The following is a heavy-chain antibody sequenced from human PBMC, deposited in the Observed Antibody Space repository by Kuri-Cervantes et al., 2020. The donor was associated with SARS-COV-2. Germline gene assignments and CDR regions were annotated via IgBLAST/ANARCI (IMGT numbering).Heavy chain of an antibody. CDR3: ARGNPPKFGGVIVRPYYFDY. CDR2: INHSGST. J-gene: IGHJ4*02. V-gene: IGHV4-34*01. CDR1: GGSFSGYY. Sequence: SQTLSLTCAVYGGSFSGYYWSWIRQPPGKGLEWIGEINHSGSTNYNPSLKSRVTISEDTSKNQFSLKLSSVTAADTAVYYCARGNPPKFGGVIVRPYYFDYWGQGTLVTVSS. D-gene: IGHD3-16*02.